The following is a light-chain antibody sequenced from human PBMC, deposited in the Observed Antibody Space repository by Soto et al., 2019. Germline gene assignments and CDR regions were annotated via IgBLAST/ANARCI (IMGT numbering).Light chain of an antibody. V-gene: IGKV3-15*01. CDR1: QSVGSN. Sequence: IIITQSPATLSVSPGERVALSCRASQSVGSNLAWYQQKPGQAPRLLIYEASARATSVPARFSGSGSGTEFTLTISSLQSEDFAVYYCQQYNSGGTFGQGTKVDIK. J-gene: IGKJ1*01. CDR3: QQYNSGGT. CDR2: EAS.